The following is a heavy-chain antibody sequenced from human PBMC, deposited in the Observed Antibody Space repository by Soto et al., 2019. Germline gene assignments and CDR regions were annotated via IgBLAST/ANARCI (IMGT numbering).Heavy chain of an antibody. CDR1: GFTFSGYG. J-gene: IGHJ4*02. D-gene: IGHD6-19*01. CDR2: ISYDGTNK. V-gene: IGHV3-30*18. Sequence: GGSLRLSCAASGFTFSGYGMHWVRQAPGKGLEWVALISYDGTNKYYADSVKGRFTISRDNSKNTLYLQMNSLRAEDTAVYYCSNLVYSSGLSADFWGQGTLVTVSS. CDR3: SNLVYSSGLSADF.